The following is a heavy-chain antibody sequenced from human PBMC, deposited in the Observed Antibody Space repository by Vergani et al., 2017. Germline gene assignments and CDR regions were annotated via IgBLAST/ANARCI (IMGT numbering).Heavy chain of an antibody. J-gene: IGHJ5*02. D-gene: IGHD3-10*01. CDR3: ARAGSSGRRWFDP. CDR2: INHSGST. V-gene: IGHV4-34*01. CDR1: GGSFSGYY. Sequence: QVQLQQWGAGLLKPSETLSLTCAVYGGSFSGYYWSWIRQPPGKGLEWIGEINHSGSTNYNPSLKSRVTISVDTSKNQFSLKLSSVTAADTAVYYCARAGSSGRRWFDPWGQGTLVTVSS.